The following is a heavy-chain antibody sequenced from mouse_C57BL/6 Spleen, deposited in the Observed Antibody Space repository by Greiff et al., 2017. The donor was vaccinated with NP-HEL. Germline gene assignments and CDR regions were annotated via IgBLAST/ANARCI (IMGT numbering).Heavy chain of an antibody. V-gene: IGHV1-59*01. Sequence: QVQLQQPGAELVRPGTSVKLSCKASGYTFTSYWMHWVKQRPGQGLEWIGVIDPSDSYTNYNQKFKGKATLTVDTSSSTAYMQLSSLTSEDSAVYYCARGGVVPLDFDYWGQGTTLTVSS. D-gene: IGHD1-1*01. CDR3: ARGGVVPLDFDY. CDR2: IDPSDSYT. CDR1: GYTFTSYW. J-gene: IGHJ2*01.